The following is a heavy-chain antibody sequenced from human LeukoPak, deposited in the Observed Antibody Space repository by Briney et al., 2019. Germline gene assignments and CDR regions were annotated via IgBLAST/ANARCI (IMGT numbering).Heavy chain of an antibody. D-gene: IGHD1-26*01. V-gene: IGHV4-34*01. CDR3: ARGVGAKSYYYYYGMDV. Sequence: SETLSLTCAVSGGSFSGYYWSWIRQPPGKGLEWIGEINHSGSTNYNPSLKSRVTISVDTPKNQFSLKLSSVTAADTAVYYCARGVGAKSYYYYYGMDVWGQGTTVTVSS. J-gene: IGHJ6*02. CDR1: GGSFSGYY. CDR2: INHSGST.